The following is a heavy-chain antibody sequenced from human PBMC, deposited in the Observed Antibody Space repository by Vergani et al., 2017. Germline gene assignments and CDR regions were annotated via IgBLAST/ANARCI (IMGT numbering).Heavy chain of an antibody. D-gene: IGHD3-10*02. Sequence: EVQLVESGGGLVKPGRSLRLSCTASGFTFGDYAMSWFRQAPGKGLEWVGFIRSKAYGGTTEYAASVKGRFTISRDDSKSIAYLQMNSLKTEDTAVYYCTRGGYYDREVVDYYGMDVWGQGTTVTVSS. CDR3: TRGGYYDREVVDYYGMDV. CDR2: IRSKAYGGTT. V-gene: IGHV3-49*05. CDR1: GFTFGDYA. J-gene: IGHJ6*02.